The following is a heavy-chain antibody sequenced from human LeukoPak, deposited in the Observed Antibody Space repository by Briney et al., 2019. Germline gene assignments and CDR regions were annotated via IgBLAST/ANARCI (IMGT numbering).Heavy chain of an antibody. Sequence: GGSLRLSCAASGFTFTSYSMNWVRQAPGKGLEWVSYISSSSSTIYYADSVKGRFTISRDDAKNSLYLQMNSLRAEDTAVYYCARDPVVAATGHYYYYMDVWGKGTTVTVSS. V-gene: IGHV3-48*01. CDR3: ARDPVVAATGHYYYYMDV. J-gene: IGHJ6*03. CDR1: GFTFTSYS. D-gene: IGHD2-15*01. CDR2: ISSSSSTI.